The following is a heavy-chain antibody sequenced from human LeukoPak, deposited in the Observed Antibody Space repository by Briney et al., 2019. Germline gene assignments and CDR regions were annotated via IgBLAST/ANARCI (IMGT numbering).Heavy chain of an antibody. CDR1: GFTFSSYS. D-gene: IGHD3-10*01. J-gene: IGHJ6*02. V-gene: IGHV3-21*01. Sequence: PGGSLRLSCAASGFTFSSYSMNWVRQAPGKGLEWVSSISSSSSYIYYADSVKGRFTISRDNAKNSLYLQMNSLRAEDTAVYHCASWGTMVRGVTTYYYYGMDVWGQGTTVTVSS. CDR2: ISSSSSYI. CDR3: ASWGTMVRGVTTYYYYGMDV.